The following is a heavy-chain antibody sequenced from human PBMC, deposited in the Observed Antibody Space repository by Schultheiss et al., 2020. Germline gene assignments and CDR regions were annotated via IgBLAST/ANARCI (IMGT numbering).Heavy chain of an antibody. J-gene: IGHJ4*02. CDR1: GFTFSSYS. CDR3: AKGEGSSWYGVDFDY. CDR2: ISSSGSTI. D-gene: IGHD6-13*01. V-gene: IGHV3-48*04. Sequence: WGSLRLACAASGFTFSSYSMNWVRQAPGKGLEWVSYISSSGSTIYYADAVKGRFTISRDNAKNSLYLQMNSLRAEDTAVYYCAKGEGSSWYGVDFDYWGQGTLVTVSS.